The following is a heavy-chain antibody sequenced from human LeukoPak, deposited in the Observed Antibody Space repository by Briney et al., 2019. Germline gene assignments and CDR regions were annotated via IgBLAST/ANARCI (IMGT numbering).Heavy chain of an antibody. Sequence: SVTVSCKASGGTFSSYAISWVRQAPGQGLEWMGGIIPIFGTANYAQKFQGRVTITADESTSTAYMELSSLRSEDTAVYYCAGCIVGATTLDYWGQGTLVTVSS. J-gene: IGHJ4*02. V-gene: IGHV1-69*13. CDR2: IIPIFGTA. CDR3: AGCIVGATTLDY. D-gene: IGHD1-26*01. CDR1: GGTFSSYA.